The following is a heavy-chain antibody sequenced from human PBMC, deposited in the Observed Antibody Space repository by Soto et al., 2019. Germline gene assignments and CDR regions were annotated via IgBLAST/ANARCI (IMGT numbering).Heavy chain of an antibody. CDR3: ANEVAAAGFGGYYYYYGMDV. CDR1: GGTLSSYA. Sequence: ASVKVSCKASGGTLSSYAISWVRQAPGQGLEWMGGIIPIFGTANYAQKFQGRVTITADESTSTAYMELSSLRSEDTAVYYCANEVAAAGFGGYYYYYGMDVWGQGTTVTVSS. V-gene: IGHV1-69*13. D-gene: IGHD6-13*01. J-gene: IGHJ6*02. CDR2: IIPIFGTA.